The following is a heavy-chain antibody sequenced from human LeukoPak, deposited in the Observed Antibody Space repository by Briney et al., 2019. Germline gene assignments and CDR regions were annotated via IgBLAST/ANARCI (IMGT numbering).Heavy chain of an antibody. CDR3: AELGITMIGGV. D-gene: IGHD3-10*02. CDR2: INSDGSST. CDR1: GFSFSDHY. V-gene: IGHV3-74*01. Sequence: QPGGSLRLSCAASGFSFSDHYMDWVRQTPGKGLVGVSRINSDGSSTNYADSVKGRFTISRDNAKNSLYLQMNSLRAEDTAVYYCAELGITMIGGVWGKGTTVTISS. J-gene: IGHJ6*04.